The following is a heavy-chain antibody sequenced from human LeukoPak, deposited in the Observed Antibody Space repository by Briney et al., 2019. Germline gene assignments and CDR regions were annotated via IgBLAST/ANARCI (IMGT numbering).Heavy chain of an antibody. CDR3: ARLSDWNYGGVTGFDP. CDR2: IYPGDSDT. CDR1: GYSFTSYW. J-gene: IGHJ5*02. Sequence: GESLKISCKGSGYSFTSYWIGWVRQMPGKGLEWMGIIYPGDSDTRYSPSFQGQVTIAADKSISTAYLQWSSLKASDTAMYYCARLSDWNYGGVTGFDPWGQGTLVTVSS. D-gene: IGHD1-7*01. V-gene: IGHV5-51*01.